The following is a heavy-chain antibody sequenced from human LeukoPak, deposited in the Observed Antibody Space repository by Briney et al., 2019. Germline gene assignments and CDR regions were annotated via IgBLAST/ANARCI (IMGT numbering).Heavy chain of an antibody. CDR2: ISYDGSNK. J-gene: IGHJ4*02. Sequence: GGSLRLSCAASGFTFSSYAMHWVRQAPGKGLEWVAVISYDGSNKYYADSVKGRFTISRDNSKNTLYLQMNSLRAEDTAVYYCAKGGHYYDSSGYYGYWGQGTLVTVSS. V-gene: IGHV3-30-3*01. D-gene: IGHD3-22*01. CDR1: GFTFSSYA. CDR3: AKGGHYYDSSGYYGY.